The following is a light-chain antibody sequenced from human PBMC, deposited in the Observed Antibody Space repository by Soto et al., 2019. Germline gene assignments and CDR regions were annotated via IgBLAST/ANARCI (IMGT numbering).Light chain of an antibody. CDR3: QHYGSLVLT. J-gene: IGKJ4*01. CDR2: GAS. V-gene: IGKV3-20*01. CDR1: QSVSSSY. Sequence: EIVLTQSPGTLSLSPGERATLSCRASQSVSSSYLAWYQQKPGQAPRLLIYGASSRATGIPDRFSGSGSGTDFTLTISRLEPEDCPVYYCQHYGSLVLTFGGGTKVEIK.